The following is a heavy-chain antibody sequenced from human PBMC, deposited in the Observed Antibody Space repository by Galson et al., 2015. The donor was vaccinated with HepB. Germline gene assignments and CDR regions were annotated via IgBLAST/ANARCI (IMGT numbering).Heavy chain of an antibody. D-gene: IGHD2-2*02. Sequence: QSGAEVKKPGESLRISCTGSGYNFSHYWISWVRQMPGKGLEWMGRIDPSDSYTDYSPSFQGHVTIAVDRSINTAFLQWSGLKASVTAKYYCTRQEIPGSCCATICLYTPVPFDLWGRGTLVTVSS. CDR2: IDPSDSYT. J-gene: IGHJ2*01. V-gene: IGHV5-10-1*01. CDR1: GYNFSHYW. CDR3: TRQEIPGSCCATICLYTPVPFDL.